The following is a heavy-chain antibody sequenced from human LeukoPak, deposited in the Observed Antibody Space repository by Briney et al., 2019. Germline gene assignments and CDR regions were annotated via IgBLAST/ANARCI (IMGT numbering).Heavy chain of an antibody. V-gene: IGHV3-23*01. CDR3: ATVPRANCYHDY. Sequence: PPGGSLRLSCAASGFTFSNYGMSWVRQAPGEGLEWVSGISDSGGSTYYAASVKGRFTISRDNSRNTLYLQMNSLRAEDTAVYYCATVPRANCYHDYWGQGTLVTVSS. CDR1: GFTFSNYG. D-gene: IGHD2-15*01. CDR2: ISDSGGST. J-gene: IGHJ4*02.